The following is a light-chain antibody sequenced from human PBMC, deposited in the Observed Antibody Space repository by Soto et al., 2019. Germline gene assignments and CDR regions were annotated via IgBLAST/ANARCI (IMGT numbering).Light chain of an antibody. Sequence: EIVLTQSPGTLSLSPGERATLSCRASQSSSSYLAWYQQKPGQAPRLLIYDASSRATGIPDRFSGSASGTDFTLTISRLEPEDFAVYYCQQYGLSPWTFGQGTKVEIK. J-gene: IGKJ1*01. CDR2: DAS. CDR1: QSSSSY. CDR3: QQYGLSPWT. V-gene: IGKV3-20*01.